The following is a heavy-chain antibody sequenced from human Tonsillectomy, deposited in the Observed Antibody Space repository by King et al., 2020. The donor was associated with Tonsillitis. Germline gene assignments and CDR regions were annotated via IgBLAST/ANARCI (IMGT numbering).Heavy chain of an antibody. J-gene: IGHJ4*02. CDR2: IKTKLDGGTA. Sequence: VQLVESGGTLVKPGGSLRVSCAASGFTFSNSWMSWVRQAPGKGLEWIGRIKTKLDGGTADYAAPVKGRFTISRDDSKHTLYLEMNRLTTEDTAVYYLTKFPPPDDYWGQGTLVTVSS. CDR3: TKFPPPDDY. V-gene: IGHV3-15*02. CDR1: GFTFSNSW.